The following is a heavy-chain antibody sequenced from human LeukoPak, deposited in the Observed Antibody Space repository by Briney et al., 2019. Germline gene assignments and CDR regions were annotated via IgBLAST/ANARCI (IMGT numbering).Heavy chain of an antibody. CDR2: IYYSGST. CDR1: GGSISSSSYY. Sequence: SETLSLTCTVSGGSISSSSYYWGWIRQPPGKGLEWIGSIYYSGSTYYNPSLKSRVTISVDMSKNQFSLKLSSVTAADTAVYYCARYSSSSGYFQHWGQGTLVTVSS. V-gene: IGHV4-39*07. CDR3: ARYSSSSGYFQH. D-gene: IGHD6-6*01. J-gene: IGHJ1*01.